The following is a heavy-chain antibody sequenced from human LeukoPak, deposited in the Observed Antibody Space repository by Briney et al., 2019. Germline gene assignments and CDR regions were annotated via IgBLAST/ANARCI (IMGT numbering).Heavy chain of an antibody. CDR3: ARGALRSVSDYFDY. CDR1: GYTFTSYY. D-gene: IGHD5/OR15-5a*01. CDR2: IKLSGGST. V-gene: IGHV1-46*01. Sequence: AAAKGSSKASGYTFTSYYMRSVRHAPGQGLEWRGIIKLSGGSTSTAQTFQCTVTITTDTPTSTVYMELSSVSSEDTAVYYCARGALRSVSDYFDYWGQGTLVTVSS. J-gene: IGHJ4*02.